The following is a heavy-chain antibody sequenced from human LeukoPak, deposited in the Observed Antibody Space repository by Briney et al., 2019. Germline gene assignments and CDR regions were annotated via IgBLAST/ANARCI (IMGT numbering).Heavy chain of an antibody. V-gene: IGHV3-9*01. Sequence: PGTSLRLSCAASGFTFDDYAMHWVRQAPGKGLEWVSGISWNSGSIGYADSVKGRFTISRDNAKNSLYLQMNSLRAEDTALYYCAKDLYSSGGDAFDIWGQGTMVTVSS. CDR1: GFTFDDYA. CDR2: ISWNSGSI. CDR3: AKDLYSSGGDAFDI. J-gene: IGHJ3*02. D-gene: IGHD6-19*01.